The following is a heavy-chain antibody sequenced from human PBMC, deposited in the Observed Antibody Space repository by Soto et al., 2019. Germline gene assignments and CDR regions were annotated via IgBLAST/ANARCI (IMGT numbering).Heavy chain of an antibody. Sequence: QVQLVQSGAEVKKPGSSVKVSCKASGGTFSSYTISWVRQAPGQGLEWVGRIIPILGIANYAQKFQGRVTITADKSTSTAYMELSSLRSEDTAVYYCARFYGDYGPFDYWGQGTLVTVSS. D-gene: IGHD4-17*01. CDR1: GGTFSSYT. CDR3: ARFYGDYGPFDY. CDR2: IIPILGIA. J-gene: IGHJ4*02. V-gene: IGHV1-69*02.